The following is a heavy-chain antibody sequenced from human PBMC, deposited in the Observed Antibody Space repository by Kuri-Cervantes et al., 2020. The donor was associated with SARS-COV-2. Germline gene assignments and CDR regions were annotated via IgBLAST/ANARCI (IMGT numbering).Heavy chain of an antibody. CDR3: ARSTNPSSSGNWFDP. D-gene: IGHD6-6*01. Sequence: SGPTLVKPTQTLTLTCTFSGFSLSTSGMCVSWIRQPPGKALEWLARIDWDDDKYYSTSLKTRLTIPKDTSKNQVVLTMTNMDPVDTATYYCARSTNPSSSGNWFDPWGRGTLVTVSS. CDR2: IDWDDDK. CDR1: GFSLSTSGMC. J-gene: IGHJ5*02. V-gene: IGHV2-70*11.